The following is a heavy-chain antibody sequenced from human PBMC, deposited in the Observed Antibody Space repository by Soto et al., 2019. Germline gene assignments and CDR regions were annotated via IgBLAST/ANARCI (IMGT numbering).Heavy chain of an antibody. CDR2: VSHDGRNT. Sequence: VQLVESGGGVVQPGRSLRLSCAASGFTFSDYAMHWVRQAPGKGLEWVAVVSHDGRNTHYADSVKGRFTISRASSKNTVALEMSSPRAADPAVYYCAKGGRQWLVTADFRSWGQGALVTVSS. CDR1: GFTFSDYA. CDR3: AKGGRQWLVTADFRS. J-gene: IGHJ4*02. V-gene: IGHV3-30*18. D-gene: IGHD6-19*01.